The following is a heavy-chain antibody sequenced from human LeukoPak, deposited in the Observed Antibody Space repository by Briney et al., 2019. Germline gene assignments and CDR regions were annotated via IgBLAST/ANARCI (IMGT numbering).Heavy chain of an antibody. Sequence: GRSLRLSCAASGLTFSSYAMHWVRQAPGKGLEWVAVISYDGSNKYNADSVKGRFTISRDNSKNTLYLQMNSLRAEDTAVYYCARDRRASIQDPWGQGTLVTVSS. D-gene: IGHD6-6*01. J-gene: IGHJ5*02. CDR2: ISYDGSNK. V-gene: IGHV3-30-3*01. CDR1: GLTFSSYA. CDR3: ARDRRASIQDP.